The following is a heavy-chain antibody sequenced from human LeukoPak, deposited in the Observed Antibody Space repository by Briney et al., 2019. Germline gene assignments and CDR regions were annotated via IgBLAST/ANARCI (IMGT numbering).Heavy chain of an antibody. Sequence: GGSLRLSCAASGFTFSSYEMNWVRQAPGKGLEWVSYISSSGSTIYYADSVKGRFTISRDNAKNSVYLQMSGLRAEDTAVYYCARDKYYSGSYFDYWGPGTLVTVSS. CDR2: ISSSGSTI. CDR1: GFTFSSYE. J-gene: IGHJ4*02. D-gene: IGHD1-26*01. CDR3: ARDKYYSGSYFDY. V-gene: IGHV3-48*03.